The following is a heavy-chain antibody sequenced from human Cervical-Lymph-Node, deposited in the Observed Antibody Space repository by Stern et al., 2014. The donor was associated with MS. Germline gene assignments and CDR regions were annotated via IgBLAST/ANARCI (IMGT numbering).Heavy chain of an antibody. CDR3: ARNDYYDSSGYLDDAFDI. J-gene: IGHJ3*02. CDR1: GYTLTSHG. Sequence: VQLLESGSEVKKPGASVKVSCKASGYTLTSHGITWVRQAPGQGLEWMGWISAYNGNTNYAQKLQGRVTMTIDTSTNTAYLELRSLRSDDTAVYFCARNDYYDSSGYLDDAFDIWGQGTMVTVSS. D-gene: IGHD3-22*01. V-gene: IGHV1-18*01. CDR2: ISAYNGNT.